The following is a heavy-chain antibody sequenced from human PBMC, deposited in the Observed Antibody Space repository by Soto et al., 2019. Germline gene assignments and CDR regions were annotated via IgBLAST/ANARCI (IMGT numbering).Heavy chain of an antibody. Sequence: SETLSLTCTVSGGSISSGDYYWSWIRQPPGKGLEWIGYIYYSGSTNYNPPLKSRATIPVDTSKNQCSLKLTSVTAADTAVYYCARAVAVPAVFDYWGQGTLVTVPS. CDR2: IYYSGST. CDR1: GGSISSGDYY. J-gene: IGHJ4*02. V-gene: IGHV4-30-4*01. D-gene: IGHD6-19*01. CDR3: ARAVAVPAVFDY.